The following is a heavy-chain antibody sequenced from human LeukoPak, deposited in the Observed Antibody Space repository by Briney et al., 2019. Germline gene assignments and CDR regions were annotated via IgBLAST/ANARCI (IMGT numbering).Heavy chain of an antibody. D-gene: IGHD3-10*01. CDR3: ARDLHYYGSGP. CDR1: GFTFSSYA. Sequence: RPGGSLRLSCAASGFTFSSYAMNWVRQAPGKGLDWVSGISATSSYMYYGDSVKGRFTVSRDNAKNSLYLQMESLRVEDTAVYYCARDLHYYGSGPWGQGTLVTVSS. J-gene: IGHJ5*02. V-gene: IGHV3-21*01. CDR2: ISATSSYM.